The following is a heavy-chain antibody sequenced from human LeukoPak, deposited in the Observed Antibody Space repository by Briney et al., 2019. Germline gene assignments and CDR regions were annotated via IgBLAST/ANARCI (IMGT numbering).Heavy chain of an antibody. J-gene: IGHJ6*02. CDR3: ARSGLVGAPYYYYYGMDV. CDR1: GGSISSSNW. CDR2: IYHSGST. V-gene: IGHV4-4*02. D-gene: IGHD1-26*01. Sequence: PSETLSLTCAVSGGSISSSNWWSWVRQPPGKGLEWIGEIYHSGSTNYNPSLKSRVTISVDKSKNQFSPKLSSVTAADTAVYYCARSGLVGAPYYYYYGMDVWGQGTTVTVSS.